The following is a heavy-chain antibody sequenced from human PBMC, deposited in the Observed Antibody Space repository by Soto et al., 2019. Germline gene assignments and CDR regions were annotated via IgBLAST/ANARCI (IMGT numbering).Heavy chain of an antibody. CDR1: GDPISNGGYS. D-gene: IGHD3-22*01. CDR2: IYHSGGT. J-gene: IGHJ4*02. Sequence: QLQLQESGSGLVKPSQTLSLTCAVSGDPISNGGYSWNWIRQPPGKGLEWIGYIYHSGGTDYNPSLKSRVTITVDSSNNQFSLKLSSVTAADTAVYYCARDSRSGYYLEFWGQGTLVTVSS. CDR3: ARDSRSGYYLEF. V-gene: IGHV4-30-2*01.